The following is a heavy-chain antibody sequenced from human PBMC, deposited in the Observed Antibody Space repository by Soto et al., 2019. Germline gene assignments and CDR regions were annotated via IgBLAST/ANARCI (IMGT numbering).Heavy chain of an antibody. J-gene: IGHJ3*02. V-gene: IGHV4-59*08. CDR3: ARRYGSAFDI. Sequence: SETLYLTCTVSAGSISSYYWSWIRQPPGKGLEWVGYIYYSGSTNYNPSLKSRVTISVDTSKNQLSLKLSSVTAADTAVYYCARRYGSAFDIWGQGTMVTVSS. CDR2: IYYSGST. CDR1: AGSISSYY. D-gene: IGHD1-26*01.